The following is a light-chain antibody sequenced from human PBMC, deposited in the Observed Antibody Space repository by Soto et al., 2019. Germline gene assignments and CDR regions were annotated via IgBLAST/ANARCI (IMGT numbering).Light chain of an antibody. J-gene: IGKJ2*01. V-gene: IGKV3-15*01. CDR1: QSVSSN. CDR2: GAS. CDR3: QQYNNWPYT. Sequence: ERVMRQSPDTMSVSPGERAALSCRASQSVSSNLAWYQQKPGQAPRLLIFGASTRATGIPARFSGSGSGTEFTLTISSLQSEDFAVYHCQQYNNWPYTFGQGTTLEIK.